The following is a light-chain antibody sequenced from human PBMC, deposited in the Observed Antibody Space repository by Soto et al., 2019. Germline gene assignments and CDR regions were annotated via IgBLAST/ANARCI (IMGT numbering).Light chain of an antibody. CDR2: GAS. J-gene: IGKJ5*01. CDR1: QTISSN. Sequence: IVMTQSPATLSVSPGESATLSSRSSQTISSNLAWYQQKPGQAPRLLIYGASTRANGIPARFSGSGSGTEFTLTISSLQSEDFAVYYCQQDKNWPPITFGQGTRLEIK. CDR3: QQDKNWPPIT. V-gene: IGKV3D-15*01.